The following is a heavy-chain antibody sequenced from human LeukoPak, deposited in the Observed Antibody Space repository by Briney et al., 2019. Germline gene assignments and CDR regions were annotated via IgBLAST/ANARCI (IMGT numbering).Heavy chain of an antibody. V-gene: IGHV4-59*01. Sequence: SETLSLTCTVSGGSISSYYWSWIRQPPGKGLEWIGYIYYSGSTNYNPSLKSRVTISVDTSKNQFSLKLSSVTAADTAVYYCARDLAYYYDSSGYYLGWFDPWGQGTLVTVSS. CDR2: IYYSGST. D-gene: IGHD3-22*01. J-gene: IGHJ5*02. CDR3: ARDLAYYYDSSGYYLGWFDP. CDR1: GGSISSYY.